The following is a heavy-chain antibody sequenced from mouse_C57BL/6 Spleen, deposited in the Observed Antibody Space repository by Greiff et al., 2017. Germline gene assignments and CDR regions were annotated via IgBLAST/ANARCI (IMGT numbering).Heavy chain of an antibody. CDR3: ARWGSTGTGENFDY. CDR2: INPNNGGT. Sequence: EVQLHQSGPELVKPGASVKIPCKASGYTFTDYNMDWVKQSHGKSLEWIGDINPNNGGTIYNQKFKGKATLTVDKSSSTAYMELRSLTSEDTAVYYCARWGSTGTGENFDYWGQGTTLTVSS. J-gene: IGHJ2*01. D-gene: IGHD4-1*02. CDR1: GYTFTDYN. V-gene: IGHV1-18*01.